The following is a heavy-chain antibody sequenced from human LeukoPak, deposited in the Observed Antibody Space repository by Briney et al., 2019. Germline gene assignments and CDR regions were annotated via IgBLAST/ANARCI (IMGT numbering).Heavy chain of an antibody. CDR2: VNSDGRFT. V-gene: IGHV3-74*03. CDR3: VRSDWFDN. CDR1: GFFFSNYG. J-gene: IGHJ5*02. Sequence: GGSLTLSCAASGFFFSNYGMHWVRQAPGKGLVWVSRVNSDGRFTKYADSVTGRFTISRDNAKNTLYLQMNSLRAEDTAMYYCVRSDWFDNWGQGTLVTVSS.